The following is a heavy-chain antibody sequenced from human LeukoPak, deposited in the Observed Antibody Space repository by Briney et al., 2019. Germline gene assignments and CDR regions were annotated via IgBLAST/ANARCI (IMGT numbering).Heavy chain of an antibody. J-gene: IGHJ4*02. CDR1: GFTFSSYA. CDR2: FDPEDGET. Sequence: GGSLRLSCAASGFTFSSYAMHWVRQAPGKGLEWMGGFDPEDGETIYAQKFQGRVTMTEDTSTDTAYMELSSLRSEDTAVYYCAATAGKGYVDYWGQGTLVTVSS. V-gene: IGHV1-24*01. D-gene: IGHD3-10*01. CDR3: AATAGKGYVDY.